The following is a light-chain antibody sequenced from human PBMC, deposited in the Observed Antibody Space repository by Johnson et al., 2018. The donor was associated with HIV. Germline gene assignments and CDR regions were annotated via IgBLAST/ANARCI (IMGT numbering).Light chain of an antibody. J-gene: IGLJ1*01. CDR2: EKN. CDR3: GAWDSSLSAHFV. V-gene: IGLV1-51*02. CDR1: SSNIGKNY. Sequence: QSVLTQPPSVSAALGQKVTVSCAGSSSNIGKNYVSWYQQLPGTAPKLLIYEKNKRPSGIPDRFSASKSGTSATLVITGLQTGDEADYYCGAWDSSLSAHFVFGTGTKVTVL.